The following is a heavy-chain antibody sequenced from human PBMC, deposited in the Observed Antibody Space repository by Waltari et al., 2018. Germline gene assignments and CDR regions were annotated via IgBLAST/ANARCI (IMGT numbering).Heavy chain of an antibody. CDR2: VSSSSSTI. V-gene: IGHV3-48*04. CDR1: GFTFSSYS. CDR3: AREHWFDP. J-gene: IGHJ5*02. Sequence: EVQLVESGGGLVQPGGSLRLSCAASGFTFSSYSMNWVRQAPGKGLEWVSYVSSSSSTIYYAGCVKGRFTISRDNAKNSLYLQMNSLRAEDTAVYYCAREHWFDPWGQGTLVTVSS.